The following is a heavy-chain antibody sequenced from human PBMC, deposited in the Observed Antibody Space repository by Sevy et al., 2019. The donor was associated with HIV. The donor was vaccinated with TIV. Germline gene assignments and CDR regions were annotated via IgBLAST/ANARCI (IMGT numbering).Heavy chain of an antibody. CDR1: GYSINSGYY. CDR3: ARVTADNFFDY. V-gene: IGHV4-38-2*01. CDR2: IYHSGST. J-gene: IGHJ4*02. Sequence: SETLSLTCAVSGYSINSGYYWGWIRQPPGKGLEWIGGIYHSGSTYYNPSLKGRVTISVDTSKNQFSLKLRSVTAADTAVYYCARVTADNFFDYWGQGTLVTVSS. D-gene: IGHD7-27*01.